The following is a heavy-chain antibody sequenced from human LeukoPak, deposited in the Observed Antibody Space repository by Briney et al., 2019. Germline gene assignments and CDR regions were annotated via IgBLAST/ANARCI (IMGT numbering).Heavy chain of an antibody. CDR1: GFTFRSYW. CDR2: INSDGSST. Sequence: GGSLRLSCAASGFTFRSYWMHWVRQAPGKGLVWVSRINSDGSSTRYADSVKGRFTISRDNSKNTLYLQMNSLRAEDTAVYYCANVGSSGWYYFDYWGQGTLVTVSS. J-gene: IGHJ4*02. D-gene: IGHD6-19*01. CDR3: ANVGSSGWYYFDY. V-gene: IGHV3-74*01.